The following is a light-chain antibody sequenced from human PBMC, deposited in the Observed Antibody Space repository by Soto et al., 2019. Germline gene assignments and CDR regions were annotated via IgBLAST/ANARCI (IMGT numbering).Light chain of an antibody. CDR3: QQYDTSPVT. CDR2: GAS. V-gene: IGKV3-20*01. Sequence: EVVLTQSPGTLSLSPGERATLSCRASQTIPTGFLAWFQQKSGQAPRLLIYGASTRATGIPDRISGSGSGTDFTLTISRVEPEDFAVYYCQQYDTSPVTFGQGTNLEI. CDR1: QTIPTGF. J-gene: IGKJ2*01.